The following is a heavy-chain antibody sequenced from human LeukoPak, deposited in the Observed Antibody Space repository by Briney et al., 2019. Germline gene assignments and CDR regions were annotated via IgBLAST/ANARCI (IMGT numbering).Heavy chain of an antibody. CDR2: IKQDGSEK. Sequence: GGSLRLSCAASGFTFSRYWMSWVRQAPGKGLEWVANIKQDGSEKYYVDSVKGRFTISRDNAKNSLYLQMNSLRAEDTAVYYCARDSWLRLDEGFDYWGQGTLVTVSS. CDR3: ARDSWLRLDEGFDY. D-gene: IGHD5-12*01. J-gene: IGHJ4*02. CDR1: GFTFSRYW. V-gene: IGHV3-7*01.